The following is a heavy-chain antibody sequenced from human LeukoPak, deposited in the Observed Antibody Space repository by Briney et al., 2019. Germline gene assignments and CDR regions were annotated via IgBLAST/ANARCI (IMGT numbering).Heavy chain of an antibody. D-gene: IGHD2-2*01. V-gene: IGHV1-2*06. CDR3: VRARYCYTTSCPLDY. CDR2: INPNSGGT. CDR1: GYIFTDYY. Sequence: GASVKVSCKASGYIFTDYYIHWVRQAPGQGHEWMGRINPNSGGTNFAQKFQARVTMTSDTSISTAYMEVSGLESDDTAVYYCVRARYCYTTSCPLDYWGQGTLVTVSS. J-gene: IGHJ4*02.